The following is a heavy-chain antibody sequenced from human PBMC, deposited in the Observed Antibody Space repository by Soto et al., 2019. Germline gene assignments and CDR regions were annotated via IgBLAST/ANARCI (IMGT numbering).Heavy chain of an antibody. CDR2: ISAYNGNT. D-gene: IGHD5-12*01. V-gene: IGHV1-18*01. CDR1: GYTFTSYG. J-gene: IGHJ6*02. Sequence: QVQLVQSGAEVKKPGASVKVSCKASGYTFTSYGISWVRQAPGQGLEWMGWISAYNGNTNYAQRLQGRVTMTTDTSTSTLYMERRSLRSDDTAVYYCARDVRGHYYDSGMDVWGQGTTVTVSS. CDR3: ARDVRGHYYDSGMDV.